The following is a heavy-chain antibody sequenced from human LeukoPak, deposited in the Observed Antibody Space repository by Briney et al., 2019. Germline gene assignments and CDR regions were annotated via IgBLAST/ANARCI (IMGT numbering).Heavy chain of an antibody. D-gene: IGHD6-19*01. J-gene: IGHJ3*02. V-gene: IGHV3-30*18. CDR2: ISYDGSNR. CDR3: AKNDEDQWLRSAFDI. Sequence: GRSRRLSCAASGFTFSNHCMHWVRQAPGKGLEWVAVISYDGSNRYYADSVKGRFTISRDNSKNTLYLQMNNLRVEDTAVYYCAKNDEDQWLRSAFDIWGQGTMVTVYS. CDR1: GFTFSNHC.